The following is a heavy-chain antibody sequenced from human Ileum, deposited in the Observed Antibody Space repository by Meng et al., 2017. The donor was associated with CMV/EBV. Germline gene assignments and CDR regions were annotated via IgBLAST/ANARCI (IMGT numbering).Heavy chain of an antibody. D-gene: IGHD3-10*02. CDR2: ITDTADKS. J-gene: IGHJ4*02. CDR1: GFQFSSYA. CDR3: SRGNYWDYAGPYNYFQF. Sequence: EVQILESGGGFIQPGGSLRLSCAAAGFQFSSYAMNWVRQGPGKGLEWVASITDTADKSSYADSVKGRFTISRDDAKNTLYLQMNGLRADDTAVYYCSRGNYWDYAGPYNYFQFWGQGTLVTVSS. V-gene: IGHV3-23*01.